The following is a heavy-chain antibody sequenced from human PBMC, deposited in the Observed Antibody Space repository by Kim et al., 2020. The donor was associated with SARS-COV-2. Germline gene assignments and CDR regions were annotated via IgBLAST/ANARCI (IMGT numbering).Heavy chain of an antibody. CDR3: ARAPTYYYDSSGKYDY. V-gene: IGHV3-21*01. Sequence: GGSLRLSCAASGFTFSSYSMNWVRQAPGKGLEWVSSISSSSSYIYYADSVKGRFTISRDNAKNSLYLQMNSLRAEDTAVYYCARAPTYYYDSSGKYDYWGQGTLVTVSS. CDR2: ISSSSSYI. J-gene: IGHJ4*02. CDR1: GFTFSSYS. D-gene: IGHD3-22*01.